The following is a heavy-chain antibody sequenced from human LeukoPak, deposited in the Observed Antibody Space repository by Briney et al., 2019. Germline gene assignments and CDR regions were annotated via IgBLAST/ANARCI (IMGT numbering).Heavy chain of an antibody. CDR1: GGSFSGYY. CDR2: TNHSGST. V-gene: IGHV4-34*01. Sequence: SETLSLTCAVYGGSFSGYYWSWIRQPPGKGLEWIGETNHSGSTNYNPSLKSRVTISVDTSKNQFSLKLSSVTAADTAVYYCARALLWFGELFDYWGQGTLVTVSS. CDR3: ARALLWFGELFDY. J-gene: IGHJ4*02. D-gene: IGHD3-10*01.